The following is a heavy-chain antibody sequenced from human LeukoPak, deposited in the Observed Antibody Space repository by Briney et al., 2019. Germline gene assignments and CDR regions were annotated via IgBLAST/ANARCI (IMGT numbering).Heavy chain of an antibody. CDR2: IYYSGST. CDR3: ARDRLAAPNFDY. Sequence: SETLSLTCTVSGGSISSSSYYWGWIRQPPGKGLEWIGSIYYSGSTYYNPSLKSRVTISVDTSKNQFSLKLSSVTAADTAVYYCARDRLAAPNFDYWGQGTLVTVSS. CDR1: GGSISSSSYY. V-gene: IGHV4-39*07. J-gene: IGHJ4*02. D-gene: IGHD2-21*01.